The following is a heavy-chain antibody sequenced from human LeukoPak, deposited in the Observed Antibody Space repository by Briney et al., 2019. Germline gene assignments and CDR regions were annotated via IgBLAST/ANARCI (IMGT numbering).Heavy chain of an antibody. CDR3: ARAMDIAVAKGPFDY. CDR2: MCGTAGCT. V-gene: IGHV3-23*01. D-gene: IGHD6-19*01. J-gene: IGHJ4*02. CDR1: GFTFYMYA. Sequence: GGSLRLSCQASGFTFYMYAMSWVRQAPGKGLEWVASMCGTAGCTFYPDSVKGRFTISRDNSKNVLYLRMNSLTAEDTAIYYCARAMDIAVAKGPFDYWGQGTLVTVSS.